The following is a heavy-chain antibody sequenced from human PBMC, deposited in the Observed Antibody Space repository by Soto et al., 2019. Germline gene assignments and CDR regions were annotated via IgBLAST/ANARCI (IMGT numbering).Heavy chain of an antibody. D-gene: IGHD2-8*01. CDR1: GYTFTSYG. CDR3: AKNGQPPYYYYGMDV. V-gene: IGHV1-18*01. CDR2: ISGYNGDT. J-gene: IGHJ6*02. Sequence: VASVKVSCEASGYTFTSYGISWVRQATGQGLEWMGWISGYNGDTKYAQKFQGRVTMTVDTSTTTAYMELRSLTSDDRAVYYCAKNGQPPYYYYGMDVWGQGTTVTVSS.